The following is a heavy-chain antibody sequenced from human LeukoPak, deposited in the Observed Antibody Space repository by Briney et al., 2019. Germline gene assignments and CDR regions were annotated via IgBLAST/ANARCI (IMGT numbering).Heavy chain of an antibody. D-gene: IGHD3-10*01. J-gene: IGHJ5*02. CDR2: INHSGSP. CDR3: ARGPDSGSYYAWFDP. Sequence: SETLSLTCAVYGGSFNGYFWSWIRQPPGKGLEWIGEINHSGSPNYNPSLKSRVTISVGTSKNQVSLKLNSVTAADTAVYYCARGPDSGSYYAWFDPWGQGTLVTVSS. V-gene: IGHV4-34*01. CDR1: GGSFNGYF.